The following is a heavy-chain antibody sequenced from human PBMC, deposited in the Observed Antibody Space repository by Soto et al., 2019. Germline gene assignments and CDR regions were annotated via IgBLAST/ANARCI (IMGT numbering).Heavy chain of an antibody. CDR2: TNKDGASS. Sequence: EVQLVESGGDFVQPGGSLRLSCEASGFTFSAFWVHWVRHVPGEGLMWISRTNKDGASSEYADSVKGRFSVSSDNAKNTMFLHMTGLRAEDTAVYYCARDDLRRNEALDIWGQGTVVTVSS. CDR3: ARDDLRRNEALDI. D-gene: IGHD2-21*01. J-gene: IGHJ3*02. CDR1: GFTFSAFW. V-gene: IGHV3-74*01.